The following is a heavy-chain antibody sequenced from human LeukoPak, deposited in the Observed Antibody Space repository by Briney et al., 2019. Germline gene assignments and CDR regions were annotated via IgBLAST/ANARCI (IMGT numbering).Heavy chain of an antibody. J-gene: IGHJ4*02. Sequence: SETLSLTCTVSGGSISSSSYYWGWIRQPPGKGLEWIGYIYYSGSTNYNPSLKSRVTISVDTSKNQFSLKLSSVTAADTAVYYCARVFWSGYYGSFDYWGQGTLVTVSS. CDR1: GGSISSSSYY. CDR3: ARVFWSGYYGSFDY. CDR2: IYYSGST. D-gene: IGHD3-10*01. V-gene: IGHV4-61*05.